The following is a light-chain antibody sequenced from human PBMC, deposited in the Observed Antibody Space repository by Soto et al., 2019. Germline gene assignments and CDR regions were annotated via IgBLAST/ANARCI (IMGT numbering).Light chain of an antibody. J-gene: IGKJ4*01. CDR1: QSINSW. Sequence: DIQMTQSPSTLSASIGDRATITCRASQSINSWLAWYQQKPGKAPKLLIYKASSLESGVPSRFSGSGSGTEFTLIISSLQPDDFATYYCQQHNGYPLTFGGGTKVEIK. CDR2: KAS. V-gene: IGKV1-5*03. CDR3: QQHNGYPLT.